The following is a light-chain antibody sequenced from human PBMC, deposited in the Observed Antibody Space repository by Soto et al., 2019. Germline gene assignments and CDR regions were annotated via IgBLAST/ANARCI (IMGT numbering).Light chain of an antibody. Sequence: EIVLTQSAATLSLSTGDRATLSCRASQSVSSYLAWYQQKPGQAPRLLIYDASNRATGIPARFSGSGSGTDFALTISSLEPEDFAVYYCQQRSNPLVTFGGGTKVEIK. J-gene: IGKJ4*01. CDR3: QQRSNPLVT. V-gene: IGKV3-11*01. CDR2: DAS. CDR1: QSVSSY.